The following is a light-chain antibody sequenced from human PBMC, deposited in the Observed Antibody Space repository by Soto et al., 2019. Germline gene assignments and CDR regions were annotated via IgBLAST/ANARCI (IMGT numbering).Light chain of an antibody. J-gene: IGKJ1*01. CDR3: QHAKT. V-gene: IGKV1-5*03. Sequence: DIQMTQSPSSLSASVVDRVTITCRASQSISSWLAWYQQKPGKAPKLLIYKASSLESGVPSRFSGSGSGTEFTLTISSLQPDDFATYYCQHAKTFGQGTKVDIK. CDR1: QSISSW. CDR2: KAS.